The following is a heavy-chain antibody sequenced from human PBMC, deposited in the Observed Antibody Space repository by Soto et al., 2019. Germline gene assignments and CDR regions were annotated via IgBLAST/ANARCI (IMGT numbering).Heavy chain of an antibody. CDR3: VKDDGDYSFDY. V-gene: IGHV3-7*03. J-gene: IGHJ4*02. Sequence: EVQLVESGGGLVQPGGSLRLSCAASGFTFSNYWMSWVRQAPGKGLEWVAKINQGGSEKWSADSVKGRFTISRDNAKNSVYLQLNSLGAEDTAVYYCVKDDGDYSFDYWGQGTLVTVSS. D-gene: IGHD4-17*01. CDR2: INQGGSEK. CDR1: GFTFSNYW.